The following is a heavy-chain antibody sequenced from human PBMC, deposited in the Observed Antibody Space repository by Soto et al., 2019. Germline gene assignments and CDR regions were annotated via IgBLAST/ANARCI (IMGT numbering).Heavy chain of an antibody. J-gene: IGHJ4*02. V-gene: IGHV5-51*01. Sequence: PGESLKISCPASGYTFTSYWIGWVRQVPGKGLEWMGIIFPRDSDTRYSPSFQGQVTISADTSINTAYLQWSSLKASDYDIYCCVRGYNSGWSINPYYFDYWGQGKLVTVSS. CDR1: GYTFTSYW. D-gene: IGHD6-19*01. CDR3: VRGYNSGWSINPYYFDY. CDR2: IFPRDSDT.